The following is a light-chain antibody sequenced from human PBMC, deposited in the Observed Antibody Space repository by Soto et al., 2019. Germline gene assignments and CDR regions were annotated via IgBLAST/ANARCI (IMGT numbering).Light chain of an antibody. Sequence: QSALTQPASVSGSPGQSITISCTGTSSDVGGYNYVSWYQQHPGKAPKLMIYEVTNRPSGVSNRFSGSKSGNTASLTISGLQAEDEADYYCSSYRSDSTPVVYGGGTKVTVL. CDR2: EVT. V-gene: IGLV2-14*01. CDR1: SSDVGGYNY. J-gene: IGLJ2*01. CDR3: SSYRSDSTPVV.